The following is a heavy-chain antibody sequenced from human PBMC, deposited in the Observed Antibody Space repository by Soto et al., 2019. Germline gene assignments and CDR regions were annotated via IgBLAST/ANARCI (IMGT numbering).Heavy chain of an antibody. CDR1: GYTFTSYG. D-gene: IGHD6-19*01. Sequence: GASVKVSCKASGYTFTSYGISWVRQAPGQGLEWMGWISAYNGNTNYAQKLQGRVTMTTDTSTNTAYMELRSLRSDDTAVYYCARDTQYSSGWAYYYYGMDVWGQGTTVTVS. CDR3: ARDTQYSSGWAYYYYGMDV. J-gene: IGHJ6*02. CDR2: ISAYNGNT. V-gene: IGHV1-18*04.